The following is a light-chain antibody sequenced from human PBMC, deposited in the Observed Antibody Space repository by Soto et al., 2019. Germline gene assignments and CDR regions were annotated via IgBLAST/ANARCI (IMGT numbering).Light chain of an antibody. J-gene: IGKJ1*01. Sequence: EIVLTQSPGTLSLSPGERATLSCRTSQSVSSSYLAWYQQKPGQAPRLLIYDASTRATGIPARFSGSGSGTEFTLTISCLQSEDFAVYYWQQYDNWPPWPFGHGTKVDIK. CDR2: DAS. CDR1: QSVSSSY. V-gene: IGKV3-15*01. CDR3: QQYDNWPPWP.